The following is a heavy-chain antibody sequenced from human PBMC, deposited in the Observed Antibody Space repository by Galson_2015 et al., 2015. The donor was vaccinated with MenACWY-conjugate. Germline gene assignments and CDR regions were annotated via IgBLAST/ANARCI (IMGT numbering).Heavy chain of an antibody. CDR2: IKRDGSEK. J-gene: IGHJ4*02. CDR1: GFTFSNFW. Sequence: SLRLSCAASGFTFSNFWMSWVRQAPGKELEWAASIKRDGSEKYLVDSVKGRFTISRDNAENSLFLQMNSLRAEDTAVYYCARERWVRGVFFDQWGQGTLVTVSS. D-gene: IGHD3-10*01. CDR3: ARERWVRGVFFDQ. V-gene: IGHV3-7*01.